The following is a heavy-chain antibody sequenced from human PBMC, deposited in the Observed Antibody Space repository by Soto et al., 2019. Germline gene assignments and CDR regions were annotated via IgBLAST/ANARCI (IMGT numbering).Heavy chain of an antibody. CDR2: ISGSGGST. CDR1: GFTFSSYA. Sequence: EVQLLESGGGLVQPGGSLRLSCAASGFTFSSYAMSWVRQAPGKGLEWVSAISGSGGSTYYADSVKGRFTISRDNSKNTLYLQMNSLRAEDTAVYYCAKDEAEQWLVRSGTSDYWGQGTLVTVSS. V-gene: IGHV3-23*01. J-gene: IGHJ4*02. CDR3: AKDEAEQWLVRSGTSDY. D-gene: IGHD6-19*01.